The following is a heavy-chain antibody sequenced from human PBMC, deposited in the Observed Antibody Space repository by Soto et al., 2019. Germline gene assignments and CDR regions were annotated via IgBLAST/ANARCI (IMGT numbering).Heavy chain of an antibody. CDR2: INAGNGNT. V-gene: IGHV1-3*01. CDR3: ARPLAVAGYFDY. CDR1: GYTFTSYA. Sequence: ASVKXSCKASGYTFTSYAMHWVRQAPGQRLEWMGWINAGNGNTKYSQKFQGRVTITRDTSASTAYMELSSLRSEDTAVYYCARPLAVAGYFDYWGQGTLVTVSS. D-gene: IGHD6-19*01. J-gene: IGHJ4*02.